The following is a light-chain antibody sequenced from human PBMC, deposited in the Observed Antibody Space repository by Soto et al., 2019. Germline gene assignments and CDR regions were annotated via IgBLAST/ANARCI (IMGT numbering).Light chain of an antibody. J-gene: IGKJ5*01. V-gene: IGKV1-39*01. Sequence: DIQMTQSPSSLSASVGDRVTITCRTSQAINRYLNWCQQTPGRAPKLLIYAASILHSGVPQRVSGSGVGTYVTLTINGLQPEDFTAYDCQQTYDTPITFGQGTRLEIK. CDR3: QQTYDTPIT. CDR2: AAS. CDR1: QAINRY.